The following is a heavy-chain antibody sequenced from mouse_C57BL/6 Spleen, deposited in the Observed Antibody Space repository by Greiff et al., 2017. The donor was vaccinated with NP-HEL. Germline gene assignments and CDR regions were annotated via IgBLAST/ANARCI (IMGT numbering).Heavy chain of an antibody. CDR2: IHPNSGSS. Sequence: QVQLQQSGAELVKPGASVKLSCKASGYTFTSYWMHWVKQRPGQALEWIGMIHPNSGSSNYNEKFSSKATLTVDKSSSKAYMQLSSLTAEDSAVYYSARGITTVVATYKAMGDWGQGASVTVAS. CDR3: ARGITTVVATYKAMGD. V-gene: IGHV1-64*01. D-gene: IGHD1-1*01. J-gene: IGHJ4*01. CDR1: GYTFTSYW.